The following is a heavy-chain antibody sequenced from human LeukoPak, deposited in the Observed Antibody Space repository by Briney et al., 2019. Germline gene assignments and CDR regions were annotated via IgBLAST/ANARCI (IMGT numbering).Heavy chain of an antibody. CDR2: ISYDGSNK. V-gene: IGHV3-30*18. J-gene: IGHJ6*02. Sequence: GGSLRLSCAASGFTFSSYGMHWVRQAPGKGLEWVAVISYDGSNKYYADSVKGRFTISRDNSKNTLYLQMNSLRAEDTAVYYCAKDSGPGTIYYYYGMDVWGQGTTVTVSS. CDR3: AKDSGPGTIYYYYGMDV. CDR1: GFTFSSYG. D-gene: IGHD1-1*01.